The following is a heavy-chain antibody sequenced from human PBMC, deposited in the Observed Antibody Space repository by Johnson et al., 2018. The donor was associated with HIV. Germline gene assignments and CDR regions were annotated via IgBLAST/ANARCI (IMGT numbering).Heavy chain of an antibody. CDR2: IYSGGST. J-gene: IGHJ3*02. V-gene: IGHV3-66*01. Sequence: VLLVESGGALVQPGGSLRLSCAASGFTVSSNYMSWVRQAPGKGLEWVSVIYSGGSTYYADSVKGRFNISRDNSKNTLYLQMNSLRAEDTAVYYCAREVRGVRGVGDAFDIWGQGTMVTVSS. CDR1: GFTVSSNY. CDR3: AREVRGVRGVGDAFDI. D-gene: IGHD3-10*01.